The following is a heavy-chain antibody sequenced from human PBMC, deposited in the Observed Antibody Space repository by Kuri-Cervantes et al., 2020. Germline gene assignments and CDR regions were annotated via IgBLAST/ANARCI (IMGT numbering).Heavy chain of an antibody. Sequence: ASVKVSCKASGYTFSGYYMHWVRQAPGQGLEWMGWINPNSGGTNYAQKFQGRVTMTRDTSISTAYMELSRLRSDDTAVYYCARDGGDSGDYGDYWGPGTLVTVSS. J-gene: IGHJ4*02. CDR1: GYTFSGYY. CDR3: ARDGGDSGDYGDY. D-gene: IGHD3-10*01. V-gene: IGHV1-2*02. CDR2: INPNSGGT.